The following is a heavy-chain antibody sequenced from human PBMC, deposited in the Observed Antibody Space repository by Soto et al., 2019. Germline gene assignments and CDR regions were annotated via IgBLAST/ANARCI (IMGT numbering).Heavy chain of an antibody. CDR2: INRDGSSI. CDR3: ASTIGVAEGLDY. Sequence: EVQLVESGGGLVQPGGSLRLSCAASGFTFSRYWMQWVRQAPGKGLVWVPRINRDGSSISYAEFVKGRIDISRDNAKNTLYLQMNSPRADDTAVYYCASTIGVAEGLDYWFQGTLVTVST. D-gene: IGHD3-3*01. CDR1: GFTFSRYW. V-gene: IGHV3-74*01. J-gene: IGHJ4*02.